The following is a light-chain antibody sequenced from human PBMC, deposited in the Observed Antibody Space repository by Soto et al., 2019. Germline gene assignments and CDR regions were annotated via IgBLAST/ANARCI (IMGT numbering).Light chain of an antibody. CDR2: ATS. Sequence: EIVMTQSPATLSVSPGERATISCRASQSVSSSLAWYQQKPGQAPRLLIYATSTRAAGIPARFSGSGSGTEFTLTISSLQSEDFAVYYCQQNHNWPQTVGQGTKVDIK. V-gene: IGKV3-15*01. J-gene: IGKJ1*01. CDR1: QSVSSS. CDR3: QQNHNWPQT.